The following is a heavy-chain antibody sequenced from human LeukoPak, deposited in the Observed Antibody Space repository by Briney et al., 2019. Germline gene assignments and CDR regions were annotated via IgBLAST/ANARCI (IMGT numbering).Heavy chain of an antibody. V-gene: IGHV4-34*01. Sequence: SQTLSLTCAVYGGAFSGYHWSWIRQPPGKGLEWIGEINHSGSTNYNPSLKSRVTISVDTSKNQFSLKLSSVTAADTAVYYCARGSDIVVVPAANDVVVVANDYWGQGTLVTVSS. CDR3: ARGSDIVVVPAANDVVVVANDY. CDR2: INHSGST. J-gene: IGHJ4*02. D-gene: IGHD2-2*01. CDR1: GGAFSGYH.